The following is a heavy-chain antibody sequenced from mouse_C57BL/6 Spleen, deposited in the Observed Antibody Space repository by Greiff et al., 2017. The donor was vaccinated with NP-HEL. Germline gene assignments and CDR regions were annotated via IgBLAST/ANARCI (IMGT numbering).Heavy chain of an antibody. CDR3: ARRAYYSNYGGYFDV. Sequence: QVQLQQPGAELVRPGSSVKLSCKASGYTFTSYWMDWVKQRPGQGLEWIGNIYPSDSETHYNQKFKDKATLTVDKSSSTAYMQLSSLTSEDSAVYYCARRAYYSNYGGYFDVWGTGTTVTVSS. CDR2: IYPSDSET. D-gene: IGHD2-5*01. J-gene: IGHJ1*03. CDR1: GYTFTSYW. V-gene: IGHV1-61*01.